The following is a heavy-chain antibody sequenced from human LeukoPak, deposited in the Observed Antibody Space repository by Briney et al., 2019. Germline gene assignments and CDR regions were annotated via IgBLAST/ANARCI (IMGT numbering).Heavy chain of an antibody. Sequence: SETLSLTCAVYGGSFSGYYWSWIRQPPGKGLEWIGEINHSGSTNYNPSLKSRVTISVDTSKNQFSLKLSSVTAADTAVYYCARGYRAAAGRGRGPFLAHWGQGTLVTVSS. D-gene: IGHD6-13*01. CDR3: ARGYRAAAGRGRGPFLAH. V-gene: IGHV4-34*01. CDR2: INHSGST. J-gene: IGHJ4*02. CDR1: GGSFSGYY.